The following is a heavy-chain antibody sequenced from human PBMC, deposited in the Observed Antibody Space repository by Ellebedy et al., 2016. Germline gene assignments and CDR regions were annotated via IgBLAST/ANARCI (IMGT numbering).Heavy chain of an antibody. CDR1: GYIFTGYY. Sequence: ASVKVSCXASGYIFTGYYMHWVRQAPGQGLEWMGWINPNSGGTNYAQKFQGRVTMTRDTSISTAYMELSRLRSDDTAVYYCARVAHYGDYADGPYYFDYWGQGTLVTVSS. CDR3: ARVAHYGDYADGPYYFDY. J-gene: IGHJ4*02. D-gene: IGHD4-17*01. CDR2: INPNSGGT. V-gene: IGHV1-2*02.